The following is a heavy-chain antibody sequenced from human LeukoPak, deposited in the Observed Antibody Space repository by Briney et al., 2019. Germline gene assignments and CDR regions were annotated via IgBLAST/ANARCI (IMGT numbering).Heavy chain of an antibody. J-gene: IGHJ4*02. D-gene: IGHD6-13*01. CDR2: IFHSGST. Sequence: PSETLSLTCTVPGYSISSGYYWGWIRQPPGKGLEWIGSIFHSGSTCYNPSLKSRVTISVDTSKNQFSLKLSSVTAADTAVYYCARDVVAAAGTWDYWGQGTLVTVSS. CDR1: GYSISSGYY. CDR3: ARDVVAAAGTWDY. V-gene: IGHV4-38-2*02.